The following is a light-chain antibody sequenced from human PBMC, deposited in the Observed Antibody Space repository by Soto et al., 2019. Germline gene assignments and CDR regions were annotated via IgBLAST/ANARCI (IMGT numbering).Light chain of an antibody. Sequence: DIQMTQSPSALSASLGDRVTITCRASQSISSYLNWYQQKPGTAPKLLIYTASNLQSGVPSRLSGSGSGTHFTLTISSLQPEDFATYYCQQSYISPPTFGPGTKVDVK. V-gene: IGKV1-39*01. CDR1: QSISSY. J-gene: IGKJ3*01. CDR2: TAS. CDR3: QQSYISPPT.